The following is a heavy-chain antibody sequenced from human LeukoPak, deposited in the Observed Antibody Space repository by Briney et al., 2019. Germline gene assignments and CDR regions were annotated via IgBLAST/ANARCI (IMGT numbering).Heavy chain of an antibody. CDR1: GGSITSYY. CDR2: IYYSGST. Sequence: SETLSLTCTVSGGSITSYYWSWIRQPTGKGLEWIGYIYYSGSTNYNPSLKSRVTISVDTSKNQCSLKLSSVTTADTAVYYCTRSTNLEAFDIWGQGTMVTVSS. D-gene: IGHD2-8*01. V-gene: IGHV4-59*01. J-gene: IGHJ3*02. CDR3: TRSTNLEAFDI.